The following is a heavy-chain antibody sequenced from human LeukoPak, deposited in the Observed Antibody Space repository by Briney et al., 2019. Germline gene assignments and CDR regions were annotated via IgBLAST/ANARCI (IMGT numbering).Heavy chain of an antibody. D-gene: IGHD3-10*01. CDR2: INTNTGNP. CDR1: GYTFTSYG. CDR3: ARVPDSYGSGSYFSY. V-gene: IGHV7-4-1*02. J-gene: IGHJ4*02. Sequence: ASVKVSCKASGYTFTSYGISWVRQAPGQGLEWMGWINTNTGNPTYAQGFTGRFVLSLDTSVSTAYLQISSLKAEDTAVYYCARVPDSYGSGSYFSYWGQGTLVTVSS.